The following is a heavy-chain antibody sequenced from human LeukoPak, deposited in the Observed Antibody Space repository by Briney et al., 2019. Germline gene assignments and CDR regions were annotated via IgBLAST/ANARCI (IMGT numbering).Heavy chain of an antibody. CDR2: INHSGST. Sequence: PSETLSLTCAVYGGSFSGYYWSWIRQPPGKGLEWIGEINHSGSTNYNPSLKSRVTISVDTSKNQFSLKLSSVIAADTAVYYCARGLMVRGVINWFDPWGQGTLVTVSS. J-gene: IGHJ5*02. D-gene: IGHD3-10*01. CDR3: ARGLMVRGVINWFDP. V-gene: IGHV4-34*01. CDR1: GGSFSGYY.